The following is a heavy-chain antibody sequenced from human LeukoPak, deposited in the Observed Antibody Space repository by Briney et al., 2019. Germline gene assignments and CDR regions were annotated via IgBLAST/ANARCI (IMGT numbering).Heavy chain of an antibody. V-gene: IGHV3-30*18. D-gene: IGHD3-3*01. CDR1: GFTFSSYG. CDR2: ISYDGSNK. Sequence: GSLRLSCAASGFTFSSYGMHWVRQAPGKGLEWVAVISYDGSNKYYADSVKGRFTISRDNSKNTLYLQMNSLRAEDTAVYYCAKDPRAYYDFWSGYYDWFDPWGQGTLVTVSS. J-gene: IGHJ5*02. CDR3: AKDPRAYYDFWSGYYDWFDP.